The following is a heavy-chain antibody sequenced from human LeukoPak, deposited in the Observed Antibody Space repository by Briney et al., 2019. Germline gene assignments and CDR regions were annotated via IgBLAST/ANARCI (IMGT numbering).Heavy chain of an antibody. D-gene: IGHD5/OR15-5a*01. CDR1: GGSISISDYY. V-gene: IGHV4-30-4*01. J-gene: IGHJ4*02. Sequence: SETLSLTCTVSGGSISISDYYWSWICQPPGKGLEWVGFIYYTGTTYNSPSLKSRATISLDTSKNQFSLKMSSVTAADTAVYYCARQFYASPPGLDNWGQGILVTVSS. CDR3: ARQFYASPPGLDN. CDR2: IYYTGTT.